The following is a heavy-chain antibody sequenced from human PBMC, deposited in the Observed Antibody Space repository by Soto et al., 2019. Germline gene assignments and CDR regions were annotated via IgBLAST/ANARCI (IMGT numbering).Heavy chain of an antibody. J-gene: IGHJ6*02. Sequence: SETLSLTCTVSGGSISSGGYYWSWIRQHPGKGLEWIGYIYYSGSTNYNPSLKSRVTISVDTSKNQFSLKLSSVTAADTAVYYCARSVSGSYFHYYYGMDVWGQGTTVTVSS. CDR1: GGSISSGGYY. CDR3: ARSVSGSYFHYYYGMDV. D-gene: IGHD1-26*01. V-gene: IGHV4-31*03. CDR2: IYYSGST.